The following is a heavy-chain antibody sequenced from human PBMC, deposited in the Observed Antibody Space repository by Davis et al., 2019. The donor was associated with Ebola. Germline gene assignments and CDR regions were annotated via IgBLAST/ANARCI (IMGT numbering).Heavy chain of an antibody. CDR1: GFTFSSYG. V-gene: IGHV3-74*01. CDR2: INSDGSST. Sequence: GESLKISCAASGFTFSSYGMHWVRQAPGKGLVWVSRINSDGSSTSYADSVKGRFTISRDNSKNTLYLQMNSLRAEDTAVYYCAKGAALNYWGQGTLVTVSS. J-gene: IGHJ4*02. D-gene: IGHD6-6*01. CDR3: AKGAALNY.